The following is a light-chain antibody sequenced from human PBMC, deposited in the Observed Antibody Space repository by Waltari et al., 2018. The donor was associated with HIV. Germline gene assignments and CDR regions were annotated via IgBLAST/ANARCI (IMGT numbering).Light chain of an antibody. J-gene: IGKJ1*01. CDR3: QQYYRRPPT. V-gene: IGKV4-1*01. Sequence: TQSPDSLAVSLGERATINCKSSQSVLFTSNNKNYLAWYQQKPGQPPKLLIYWASTRESGVPDRFSGSGSGTDFTLTISSLQAEDVAVYYCQQYYRRPPTFGQGTKVEIK. CDR1: QSVLFTSNNKNY. CDR2: WAS.